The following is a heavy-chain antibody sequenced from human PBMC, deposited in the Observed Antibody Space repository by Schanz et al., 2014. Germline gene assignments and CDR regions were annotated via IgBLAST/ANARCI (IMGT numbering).Heavy chain of an antibody. Sequence: QLQLVQSGAEVKKPGPSVKVSCKASGGTFSTYPINWLRQAPGQGLEWMGRIIPIHGIVNYAQRFQDRVRITADKSTSTAYMELSSLRSDDTAVYYCARGGGPEDVFDIWGQGTILTVSS. CDR2: IIPIHGIV. CDR3: ARGGGPEDVFDI. V-gene: IGHV1-69*02. CDR1: GGTFSTYP. J-gene: IGHJ3*02. D-gene: IGHD2-15*01.